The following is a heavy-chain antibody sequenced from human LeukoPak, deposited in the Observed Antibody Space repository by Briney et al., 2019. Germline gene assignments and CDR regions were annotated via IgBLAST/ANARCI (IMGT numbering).Heavy chain of an antibody. CDR1: GFTFSSYE. J-gene: IGHJ6*02. D-gene: IGHD3-22*01. CDR2: ISSSGSTI. CDR3: ARDGYYYDSSGYYVGYYYYYGMDV. V-gene: IGHV3-48*03. Sequence: GGSLRLSCAASGFTFSSYEMNWVRQAPGKGLEWVSYISSSGSTIYYADSVKGRFTISRDNAKNSLYLQMNSLRAEDTAVYYCARDGYYYDSSGYYVGYYYYYGMDVWGQGTTVTVPS.